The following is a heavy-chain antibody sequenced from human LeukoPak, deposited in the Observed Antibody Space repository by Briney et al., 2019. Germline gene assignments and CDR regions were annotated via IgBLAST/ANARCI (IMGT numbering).Heavy chain of an antibody. Sequence: GGSLRLSCTASGFTFDEHGMSWVRQAPGKGLEWVSGINCSGGSTDYADPLRGRFTISRDNAKNSLYLQMDSLRAEDTALYYCARAQITSTFYFDYWGQGTLVTVSS. CDR2: INCSGGST. J-gene: IGHJ4*02. V-gene: IGHV3-20*04. D-gene: IGHD2-2*01. CDR3: ARAQITSTFYFDY. CDR1: GFTFDEHG.